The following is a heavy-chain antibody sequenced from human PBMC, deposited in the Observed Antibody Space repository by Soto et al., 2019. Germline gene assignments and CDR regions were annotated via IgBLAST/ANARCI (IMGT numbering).Heavy chain of an antibody. D-gene: IGHD1-26*01. J-gene: IGHJ6*03. Sequence: PGGSLRLSCAASGFTFSSYSMNWVRQAPGKGLEWVSSISSSSSYIYYADSVKGRFTISRDNAKNSLYLQMNSLRAEDTAVYYCARGARDYSYYDMDVWGKGTTVTVSS. CDR3: ARGARDYSYYDMDV. V-gene: IGHV3-21*01. CDR1: GFTFSSYS. CDR2: ISSSSSYI.